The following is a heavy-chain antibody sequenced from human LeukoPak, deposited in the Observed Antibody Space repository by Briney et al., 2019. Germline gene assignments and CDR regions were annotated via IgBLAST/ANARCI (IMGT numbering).Heavy chain of an antibody. CDR3: AKEFGGYDTIDY. D-gene: IGHD5-12*01. V-gene: IGHV3-64*04. CDR2: ISSNGDNT. CDR1: GFTFSTYV. Sequence: GGSLRLSCSVSGFTFSTYVMHCVRQAPGKGLEYVSAISSNGDNTYYADSVKGRFTISRDNSKNTLYLQMNSLRAEDTAVYYCAKEFGGYDTIDYWGQGTLVTVSS. J-gene: IGHJ4*02.